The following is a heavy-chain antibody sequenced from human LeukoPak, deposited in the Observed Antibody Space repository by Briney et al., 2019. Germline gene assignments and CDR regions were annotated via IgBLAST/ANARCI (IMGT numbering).Heavy chain of an antibody. CDR1: GYTFTSYG. J-gene: IGHJ5*02. V-gene: IGHV1-18*01. CDR3: ARDVYYDSTLNWFDP. D-gene: IGHD3-22*01. CDR2: ISAYNGNT. Sequence: VASVKVSCKASGYTFTSYGISWVRQAPGQGLEWMGWISAYNGNTNYARKLQGRVTMTTDTSTSTAYMELRSLRSDDTAVYYCARDVYYDSTLNWFDPWGQGTLVTVSS.